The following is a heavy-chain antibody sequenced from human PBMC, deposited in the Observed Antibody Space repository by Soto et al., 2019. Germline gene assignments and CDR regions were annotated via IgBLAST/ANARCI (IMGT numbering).Heavy chain of an antibody. CDR1: GGSISNSIYY. CDR3: ATGLGAVLH. J-gene: IGHJ4*02. D-gene: IGHD3-16*01. Sequence: QLQLQESGPGLVKPSETLSLTCAVSGGSISNSIYYWGWIRQPPGKGLEWIGSIYYSGSTYYNTSLNSRVTIALDTSNNQFSLRLSSVTAADTAVYYCATGLGAVLHGGQGTQVTVSS. CDR2: IYYSGST. V-gene: IGHV4-39*01.